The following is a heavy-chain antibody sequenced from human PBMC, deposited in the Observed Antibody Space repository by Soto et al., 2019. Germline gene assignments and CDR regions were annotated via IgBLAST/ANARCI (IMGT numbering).Heavy chain of an antibody. J-gene: IGHJ4*02. D-gene: IGHD6-13*01. V-gene: IGHV3-23*01. Sequence: EVQLLESGGGLVQPGGSLRLSCAASGFTFSTYAMTWFRQAPGKGLECVSGISGSDGSTYYADSVKGRFTISRDNSKNTPYLQMNSLRAEDTAVYYCAKTAWGRVSAGRDKYYFDYWGQGTLGTVSS. CDR2: ISGSDGST. CDR3: AKTAWGRVSAGRDKYYFDY. CDR1: GFTFSTYA.